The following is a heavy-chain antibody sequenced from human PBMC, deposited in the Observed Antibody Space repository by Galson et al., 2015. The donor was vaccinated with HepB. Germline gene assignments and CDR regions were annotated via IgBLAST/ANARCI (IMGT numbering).Heavy chain of an antibody. CDR2: ISAYNGNT. Sequence: SCKASGYTFTSYGISWVRQAPGQGLEWMGWISAYNGNTNYAQKLQGRVTMTTDTSTSTAYMELRSLRSDDTAVYYCARDETGDIVVVPAAPLDYWGQGTLVTVSS. V-gene: IGHV1-18*01. D-gene: IGHD2-2*01. J-gene: IGHJ4*02. CDR1: GYTFTSYG. CDR3: ARDETGDIVVVPAAPLDY.